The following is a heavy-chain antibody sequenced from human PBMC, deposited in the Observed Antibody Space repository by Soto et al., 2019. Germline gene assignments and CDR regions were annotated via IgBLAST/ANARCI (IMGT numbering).Heavy chain of an antibody. D-gene: IGHD1-1*01. CDR2: ISSAGDYT. Sequence: QEQLVESGGDVVKPGGSLRLSCAASGFTFSRYYMTWVRQAPGEGLEWISYISSAGDYTDYADSVKGRFTISRDNTRDSLFLQMNSLRVEDTAVYYCVRANWNVDYWGRGTRVTVSS. V-gene: IGHV3-11*06. J-gene: IGHJ4*02. CDR3: VRANWNVDY. CDR1: GFTFSRYY.